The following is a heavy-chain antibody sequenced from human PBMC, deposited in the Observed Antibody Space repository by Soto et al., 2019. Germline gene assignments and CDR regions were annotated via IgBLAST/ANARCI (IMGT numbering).Heavy chain of an antibody. CDR1: GYIFTRYY. D-gene: IGHD2-15*01. CDR3: ARGLLGFGSPYYFDY. CDR2: INPSGGST. Sequence: QVQLVQSGAEVKKPGASVKVSCKASGYIFTRYYMHWVRQAPGQGLEWMGIINPSGGSTSYTQKFQGRVTMTSDTSKSTVYMDLSSLRSEDTAVYYCARGLLGFGSPYYFDYWGQGPLVTVSS. J-gene: IGHJ4*02. V-gene: IGHV1-46*01.